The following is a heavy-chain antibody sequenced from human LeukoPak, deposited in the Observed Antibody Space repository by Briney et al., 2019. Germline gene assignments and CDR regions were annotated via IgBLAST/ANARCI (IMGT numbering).Heavy chain of an antibody. CDR3: ARAHSGSYSDVYYFDY. D-gene: IGHD1-26*01. Sequence: SETLSLTCAVSGGSISSGGYPWSWIRQPPGKGLEWIGYIYHSGSTYYNPSLKSRVTISVDRSKNQFSLKLSSVTAADTAVYYCARAHSGSYSDVYYFDYWGQGTLVTVSS. V-gene: IGHV4-30-2*01. J-gene: IGHJ4*02. CDR1: GGSISSGGYP. CDR2: IYHSGST.